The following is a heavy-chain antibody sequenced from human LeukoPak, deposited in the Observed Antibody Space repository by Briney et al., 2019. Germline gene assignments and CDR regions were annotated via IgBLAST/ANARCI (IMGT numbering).Heavy chain of an antibody. Sequence: PSETLSLTFAVYGGSFSGYYWSWIRQPPGKGLEWIGEINHSGSTDYNPSLKSRVTISVDTSKNQFSLKLSSMTAADTAVYYCARGSRVGWFGELLSLVYYYYGMDVWGQGTTVTVSS. CDR1: GGSFSGYY. V-gene: IGHV4-34*01. CDR2: INHSGST. CDR3: ARGSRVGWFGELLSLVYYYYGMDV. D-gene: IGHD3-10*01. J-gene: IGHJ6*02.